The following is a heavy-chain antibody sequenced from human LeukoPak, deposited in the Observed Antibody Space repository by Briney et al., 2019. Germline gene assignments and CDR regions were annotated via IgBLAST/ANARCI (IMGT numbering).Heavy chain of an antibody. CDR3: ARDFGLL. V-gene: IGHV1-46*01. J-gene: IGHJ4*02. Sequence: VSVKVSCKASGYTFTSYYLHWVRQAPGQGLEWMGIINPSGGSTRYAQNFQGRVTMTRDTSTSTVYMELSSLRSEDTAVYYCARDFGLLWGQGTLVTVSS. D-gene: IGHD3-10*01. CDR2: INPSGGST. CDR1: GYTFTSYY.